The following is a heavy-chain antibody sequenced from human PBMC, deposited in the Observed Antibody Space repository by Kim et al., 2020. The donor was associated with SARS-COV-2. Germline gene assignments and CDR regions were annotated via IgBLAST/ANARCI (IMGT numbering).Heavy chain of an antibody. CDR2: INTSNGKT. J-gene: IGHJ4*02. CDR3: ARGGPYHDSSGYRVYYFVY. CDR1: AYTFTNYA. D-gene: IGHD3-22*01. Sequence: ASVKVSCKASAYTFTNYAITWVRQAPGQGLEWMGFINTSNGKTNYAQKFQGRVTMTTDTSTRIAYMELGSLRSDDTAVYYCARGGPYHDSSGYRVYYFVYWGQGSLVTVSS. V-gene: IGHV1-18*01.